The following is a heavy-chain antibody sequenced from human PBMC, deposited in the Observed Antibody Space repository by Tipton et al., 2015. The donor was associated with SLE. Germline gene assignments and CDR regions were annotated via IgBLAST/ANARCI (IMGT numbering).Heavy chain of an antibody. CDR2: IDYSGRT. Sequence: TLSLTCTVSGGSITSSGFYWGWFRQPPGKGLEWIGSIDYSGRTYYTPSLKSQLTISVDTSENQFSLKLNPVTAADTALYYCARRTSGYAPDYWGQGTLVTVSS. CDR1: GGSITSSGFY. D-gene: IGHD5-12*01. CDR3: ARRTSGYAPDY. J-gene: IGHJ4*02. V-gene: IGHV4-39*07.